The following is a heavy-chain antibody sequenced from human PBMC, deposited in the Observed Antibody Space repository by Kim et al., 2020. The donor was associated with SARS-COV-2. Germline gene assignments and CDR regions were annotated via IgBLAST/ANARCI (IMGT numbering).Heavy chain of an antibody. J-gene: IGHJ4*02. V-gene: IGHV4-59*01. CDR2: IYYSGST. CDR1: GGSISSYY. Sequence: SETLSLTCTVSGGSISSYYWSWIRQPPGKGLEWIGYIYYSGSTNYNPSLKSRVTISVDTSKNQFSLKLSSVTAADTAVYSCASLSGRTEYDYWGQGTLVTVSS. CDR3: ASLSGRTEYDY.